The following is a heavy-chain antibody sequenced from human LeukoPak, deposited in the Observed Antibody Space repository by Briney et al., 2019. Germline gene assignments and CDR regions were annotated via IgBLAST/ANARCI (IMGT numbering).Heavy chain of an antibody. D-gene: IGHD3-10*01. CDR3: AKRNTMVRGGPCFDY. J-gene: IGHJ4*02. CDR1: GFPFSSYA. Sequence: GGSLRLSCAASGFPFSSYAMNWVRQAPGKGLGWVSIIFGADKNTTYYADSVKGRFTVSRDNSKNTLDLQMTDLRPEDTAIYYCAKRNTMVRGGPCFDYWGQGILVAVSS. CDR2: IFGADKNTT. V-gene: IGHV3-23*01.